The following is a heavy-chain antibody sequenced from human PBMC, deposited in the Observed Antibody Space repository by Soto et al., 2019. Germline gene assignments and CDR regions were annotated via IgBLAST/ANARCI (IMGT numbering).Heavy chain of an antibody. Sequence: EGQLVESGGGLVQPGGSLRLSCEASGLTFSSYWMTWVRQAPGKGLEWVADIKPDGSEKYYVDSVEGRFTISRDNAKNSVYLEMTSLRHEDTAGHYCARSLTSLGVVPTSDDHWFAPWGQGTQVTVSS. D-gene: IGHD3-3*01. J-gene: IGHJ5*02. V-gene: IGHV3-7*03. CDR3: ARSLTSLGVVPTSDDHWFAP. CDR1: GLTFSSYW. CDR2: IKPDGSEK.